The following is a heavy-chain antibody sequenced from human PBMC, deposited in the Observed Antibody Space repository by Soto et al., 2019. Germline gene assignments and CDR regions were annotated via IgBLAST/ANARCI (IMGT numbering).Heavy chain of an antibody. D-gene: IGHD1-7*01. Sequence: SENPSLTCSVSGISLSSGGFYWSWIRQTPGKGLEWIWYMEFIGTTYYNPSLRSLVTIPVDTSKNQFPLGLTSVTAADPAVYFCARERQVPPGPPRNFLDRWGQEIMVTVSS. CDR3: ARERQVPPGPPRNFLDR. V-gene: IGHV4-31*01. CDR1: GISLSSGGFY. J-gene: IGHJ4*02. CDR2: MEFIGTT.